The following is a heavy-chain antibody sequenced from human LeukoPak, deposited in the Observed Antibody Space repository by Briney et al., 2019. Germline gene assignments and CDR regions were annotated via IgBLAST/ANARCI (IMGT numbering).Heavy chain of an antibody. V-gene: IGHV4-39*07. CDR1: GGSISSSSYY. Sequence: PSETLSLTCTVSGGSISSSSYYWGWIRQPPGKGLEWIGNVYYSGSTYYNPSLKSRVTISVDTSKNQFSLKLSSVTAADTAVYYWARVMGGSGSYYAFDYWAREPWSPSPQ. CDR2: VYYSGST. CDR3: ARVMGGSGSYYAFDY. D-gene: IGHD3-10*01. J-gene: IGHJ4*02.